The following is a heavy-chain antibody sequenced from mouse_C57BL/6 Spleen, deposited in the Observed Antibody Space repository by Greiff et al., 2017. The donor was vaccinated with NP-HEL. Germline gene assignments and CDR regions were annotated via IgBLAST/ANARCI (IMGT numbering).Heavy chain of an antibody. J-gene: IGHJ3*01. CDR1: GFNIKDYY. Sequence: EVKLVESGAELVRPGASVKLSCTASGFNIKDYYMHWVKQRPEQGLEWIGRIDPEDGDTEYAPKFQGKATMTADTSSNTAYLQLSSLTSEHTAVYYCAKGDYDGAWLAYWGQGTRVTVSS. CDR2: IDPEDGDT. V-gene: IGHV14-1*01. D-gene: IGHD2-4*01. CDR3: AKGDYDGAWLAY.